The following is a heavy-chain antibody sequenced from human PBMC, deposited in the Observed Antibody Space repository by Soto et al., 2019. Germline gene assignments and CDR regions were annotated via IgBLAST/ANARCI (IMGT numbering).Heavy chain of an antibody. J-gene: IGHJ5*02. CDR3: AHRVPYNSDWDVGWFDP. D-gene: IGHD1-20*01. CDR2: IYWDGDR. V-gene: IGHV2-5*02. CDR1: GFSLTSSGVG. Sequence: QITLKESGPTLLEPTQTLTLTCSFSGFSLTSSGVGVGWLRQAPGKALECLGIIYWDGDRRYNPSLMQRLTITKDTSKNQGGLTMTYMEPVDTATYYCAHRVPYNSDWDVGWFDPWGQGTLVTVS.